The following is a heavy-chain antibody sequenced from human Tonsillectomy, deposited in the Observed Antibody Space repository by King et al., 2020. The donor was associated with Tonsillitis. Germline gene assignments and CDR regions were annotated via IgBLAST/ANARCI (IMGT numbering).Heavy chain of an antibody. V-gene: IGHV3-21*01. J-gene: IGHJ4*02. Sequence: VQLVESGGGLVKPGGSLRLSCAASGFTFSSYSMNWVRQAPGKGLEWVSSISSSSSYIYYADSVKGRFTISRDNAKNSLYLQMNSLRVEDTAVYYCALTYSSGCSGSYWGQGTLVTVSS. CDR3: ALTYSSGCSGSY. CDR2: ISSSSSYI. CDR1: GFTFSSYS. D-gene: IGHD6-19*01.